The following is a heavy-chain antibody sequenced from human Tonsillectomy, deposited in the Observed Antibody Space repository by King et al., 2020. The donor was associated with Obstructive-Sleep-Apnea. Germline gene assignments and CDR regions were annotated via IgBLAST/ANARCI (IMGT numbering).Heavy chain of an antibody. CDR3: SIFGVINYYFDY. D-gene: IGHD3-3*01. V-gene: IGHV3-49*03. Sequence: VQLVESGGGLVQPGRSLRLSCTASGITFGDYAMSWSRQAPGKGLEWVGFIRSKTYSGTTEYAASVKGRFAISRDDSKSIAYLQMNSLKTEDTAVYYCSIFGVINYYFDYWGQGTLVTVSS. J-gene: IGHJ4*02. CDR2: IRSKTYSGTT. CDR1: GITFGDYA.